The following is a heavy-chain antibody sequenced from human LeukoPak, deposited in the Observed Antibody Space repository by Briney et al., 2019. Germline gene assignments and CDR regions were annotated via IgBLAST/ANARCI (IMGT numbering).Heavy chain of an antibody. CDR3: ARGRPGGTRYYYYGMDV. Sequence: GGSLRLSCAASGFTFSSYDMHWVRQATEKGLEWVSAIGTAGDPYYPGSVKGRFTISRENAKNSLYLQMNSLRAGDTAVYYCARGRPGGTRYYYYGMDVWGQGTTVTVSS. V-gene: IGHV3-13*05. J-gene: IGHJ6*02. D-gene: IGHD3-16*01. CDR1: GFTFSSYD. CDR2: IGTAGDP.